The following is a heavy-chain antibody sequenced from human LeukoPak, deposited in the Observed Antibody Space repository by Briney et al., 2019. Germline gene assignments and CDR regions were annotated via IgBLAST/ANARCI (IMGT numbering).Heavy chain of an antibody. J-gene: IGHJ4*02. V-gene: IGHV3-23*01. Sequence: GGSLRLSCAASGFIFSSYAMSWVRQAPGKGLEWVSAISGSGGSTYYADSVKGRFTISRDNSKNTLYLQMNSLRAEDTAVYYCAKDLVVVPAATLDYWGQGTLVTVSS. CDR3: AKDLVVVPAATLDY. D-gene: IGHD2-2*01. CDR2: ISGSGGST. CDR1: GFIFSSYA.